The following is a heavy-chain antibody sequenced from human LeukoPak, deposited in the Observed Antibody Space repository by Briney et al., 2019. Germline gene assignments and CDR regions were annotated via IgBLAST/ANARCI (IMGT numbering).Heavy chain of an antibody. CDR2: INPNSGDT. CDR1: GYTFTGYH. D-gene: IGHD6-19*01. CDR3: ARGGPSRGSGFYYFDS. J-gene: IGHJ4*02. Sequence: ASVKVSYKASGYTFTGYHIHWVRQAPGQGLEWMGWINPNSGDTHYAQKFKGRVTMTRDTSISTGYMELSRLTSDDTALYYCARGGPSRGSGFYYFDSWGQGTPVTVSS. V-gene: IGHV1-2*02.